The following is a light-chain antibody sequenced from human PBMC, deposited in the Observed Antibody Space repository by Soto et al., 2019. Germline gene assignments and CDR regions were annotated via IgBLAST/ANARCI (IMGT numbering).Light chain of an antibody. V-gene: IGKV1-5*03. Sequence: DIQMTQSPSTLSGSVGDRVTITCRASQTISSWLAWYQQKPGKAPKLLIYKASTLKSGVPSRFSGSGSGTEFTLTISRLQPDDFATYYCQQYNSYPLTLGQGTKVDIK. J-gene: IGKJ2*01. CDR3: QQYNSYPLT. CDR1: QTISSW. CDR2: KAS.